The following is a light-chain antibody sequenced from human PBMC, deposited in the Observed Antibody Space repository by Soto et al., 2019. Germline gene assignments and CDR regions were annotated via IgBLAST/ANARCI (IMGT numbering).Light chain of an antibody. CDR1: QSISNL. Sequence: DIQMTQSPTSLSASVGDRVTITCRASQSISNLLNWYQQKPGKAPKLLIYAASSFQSGVPSRFSGSGSGTDFTLTISSLQPEDFATYYCQRSYTFGQGTKLEI. J-gene: IGKJ2*01. CDR2: AAS. CDR3: QRSYT. V-gene: IGKV1-39*01.